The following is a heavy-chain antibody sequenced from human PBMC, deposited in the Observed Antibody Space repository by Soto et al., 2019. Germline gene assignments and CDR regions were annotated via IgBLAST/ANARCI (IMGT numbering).Heavy chain of an antibody. CDR3: AKMSCSSTSCYAFDY. CDR1: GFTFSSYA. CDR2: ISGSGGST. J-gene: IGHJ4*02. D-gene: IGHD2-2*01. Sequence: GGSLRLSCAASGFTFSSYAMSWVRRAPGKGLEWVSAISGSGGSTYYADSVKGRFTISRDNSKNTLYLQMNSLRAEDTAVYYCAKMSCSSTSCYAFDYWGQGTLVTVSS. V-gene: IGHV3-23*01.